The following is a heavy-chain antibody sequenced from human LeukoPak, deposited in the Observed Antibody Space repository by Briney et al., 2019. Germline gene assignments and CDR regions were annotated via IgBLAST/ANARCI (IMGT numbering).Heavy chain of an antibody. CDR3: ARDPTVTTGSFDY. D-gene: IGHD4-17*01. V-gene: IGHV3-9*01. Sequence: GGSLRLSCAASGFTFDDYAMHWVRQAPGKGLEWVSGISWNSGSIGYADSVKGRFTISRDNAKNSLYLQMNSLRAEDTAVYYCARDPTVTTGSFDYWGQGTLVTVSS. CDR2: ISWNSGSI. CDR1: GFTFDDYA. J-gene: IGHJ4*02.